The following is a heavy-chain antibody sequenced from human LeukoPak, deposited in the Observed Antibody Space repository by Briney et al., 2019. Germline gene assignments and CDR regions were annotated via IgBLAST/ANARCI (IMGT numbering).Heavy chain of an antibody. CDR3: ARDPGMATTRRGAFDI. V-gene: IGHV4-59*01. CDR2: IYYSGST. CDR1: GGSISSYY. Sequence: SETLSLTCTVSGGSISSYYWSWIRQPPGKGREWIGYIYYSGSTNYNPSLKSQVTISVDTSKNQFSLKLSSVTAADTAVYYCARDPGMATTRRGAFDIWGQGTMVTVSS. D-gene: IGHD5-24*01. J-gene: IGHJ3*02.